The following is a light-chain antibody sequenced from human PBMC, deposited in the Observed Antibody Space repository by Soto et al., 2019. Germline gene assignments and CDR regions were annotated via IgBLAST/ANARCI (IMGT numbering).Light chain of an antibody. CDR1: QSVSSY. CDR2: DAS. V-gene: IGKV3-11*01. J-gene: IGKJ4*01. Sequence: EIVLTQSPATLSLSPGERATLSCRASQSVSSYLAWYQQKPGQAPRLLIYDASNRATGIPARFSGSGSGTDFPLTISSLEPEDFAVYYYQQRSNWPPLTFGGGTKVEIK. CDR3: QQRSNWPPLT.